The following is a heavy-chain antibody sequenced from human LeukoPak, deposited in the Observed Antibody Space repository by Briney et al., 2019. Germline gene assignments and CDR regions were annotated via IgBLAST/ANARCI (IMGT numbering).Heavy chain of an antibody. V-gene: IGHV4-59*08. J-gene: IGHJ3*02. CDR3: ARHLTLYGSRAFDI. Sequence: SETLSLTCTASGGSISSYYWSWLRQPPGKGLEWIGYIYYSGSTNYNPSLKSRVTISVDTSKNQFSLKLSSVTAADTAVYYCARHLTLYGSRAFDIWGQGTMVTVSS. CDR2: IYYSGST. CDR1: GGSISSYY. D-gene: IGHD5-24*01.